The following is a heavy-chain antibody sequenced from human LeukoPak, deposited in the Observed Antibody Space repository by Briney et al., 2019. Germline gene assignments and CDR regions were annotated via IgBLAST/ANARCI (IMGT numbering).Heavy chain of an antibody. CDR1: GYTFTSYD. CDR2: MNPNSGNT. D-gene: IGHD3-22*01. J-gene: IGHJ4*02. CDR3: ARGGKYYYDSSGYYRGNDY. Sequence: VASVKVSCTASGYTFTSYDINWVRQATGQGLEWMGWMNPNSGNTGYAQKFQGRVTMTRNTSISTAYMELSSLRSEDTAVYYCARGGKYYYDSSGYYRGNDYWGQGTLVTVSS. V-gene: IGHV1-8*01.